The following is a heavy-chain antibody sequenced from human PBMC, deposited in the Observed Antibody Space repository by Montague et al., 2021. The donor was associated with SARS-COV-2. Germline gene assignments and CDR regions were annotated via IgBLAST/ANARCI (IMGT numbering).Heavy chain of an antibody. Sequence: SETLSLTCAVSGDSISSRSWWSWVRQSPGKGLEWIADVYHTGSTNYNASLASRVSLSVDKSNNQFSLKLSSVTAADTAVYYCARETYTSGWFQQFDYWGQGTLVTVSS. J-gene: IGHJ4*02. CDR3: ARETYTSGWFQQFDY. CDR1: GDSISSRSW. CDR2: VYHTGST. V-gene: IGHV4-4*02. D-gene: IGHD6-19*01.